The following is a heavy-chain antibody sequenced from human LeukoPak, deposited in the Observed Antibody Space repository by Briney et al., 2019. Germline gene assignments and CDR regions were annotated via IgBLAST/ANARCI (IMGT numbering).Heavy chain of an antibody. J-gene: IGHJ4*02. V-gene: IGHV4-59*01. Sequence: PSETLSLTCSVSGGSISSYYWSWIRQPPGKGLEWIGYIYYTGSTNYNPSLKSRVTISADTSKNQFSLKLNSVTAADTAVYYCARELCSTTTCYFDYWGQGTLVTVSS. CDR1: GGSISSYY. CDR2: IYYTGST. D-gene: IGHD2-2*01. CDR3: ARELCSTTTCYFDY.